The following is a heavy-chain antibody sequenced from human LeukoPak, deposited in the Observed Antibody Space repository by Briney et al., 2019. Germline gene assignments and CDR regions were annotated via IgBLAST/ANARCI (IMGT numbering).Heavy chain of an antibody. J-gene: IGHJ6*02. V-gene: IGHV4-34*01. CDR1: GGSFSGYY. Sequence: SETPSLTCAVYGGSFSGYYWSWIRQPPGKGLEWIGEINHSGSTNYNPSLKSRVTISVDTSKNQFSLKLSPVTAADTAVYYCARGLDYYGSGSYIYYYGMDVWGQGTTVTVSS. CDR2: INHSGST. CDR3: ARGLDYYGSGSYIYYYGMDV. D-gene: IGHD3-10*01.